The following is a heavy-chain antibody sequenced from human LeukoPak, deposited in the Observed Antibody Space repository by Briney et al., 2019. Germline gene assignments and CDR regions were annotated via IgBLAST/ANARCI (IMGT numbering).Heavy chain of an antibody. CDR1: GYTFSSYG. J-gene: IGHJ3*02. CDR2: ISVINNANT. Sequence: ASVKVSCKASGYTFSSYGINWVRQAPGQGLEWMGWISVINNANTRYAQNFQGRLTTTTDTSTTTAYMELRSLRSDDTAVYYCSREFPFCGADCFSGVFDIWGQGTMVTVS. V-gene: IGHV1-18*01. D-gene: IGHD2-21*02. CDR3: SREFPFCGADCFSGVFDI.